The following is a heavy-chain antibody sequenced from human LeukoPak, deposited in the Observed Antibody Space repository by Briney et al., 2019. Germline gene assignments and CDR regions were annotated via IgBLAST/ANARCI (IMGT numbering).Heavy chain of an antibody. V-gene: IGHV4-30-4*01. Sequence: SETLSLTCAVYGGSLNGHYWSWIRQPPGKGLEWIGYIYYSGSTYYNPSLKSRVTISVDTSKNQFSLKLSSVTAADTAVYYCARRGYCGGDCYSPYFDYWGQGTLVTVSS. J-gene: IGHJ4*02. D-gene: IGHD2-21*01. CDR3: ARRGYCGGDCYSPYFDY. CDR1: GGSLNGHY. CDR2: IYYSGST.